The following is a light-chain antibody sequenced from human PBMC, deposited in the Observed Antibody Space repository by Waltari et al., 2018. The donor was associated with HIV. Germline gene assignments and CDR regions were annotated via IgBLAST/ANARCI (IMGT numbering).Light chain of an antibody. V-gene: IGLV6-57*01. CDR3: QSYDNSRFQVI. Sequence: FMLTQPHSVSDSPGKTVTISCTRPINKIGSNYMQWYQQRPGRSPTTVIYEYNVRPSGVPDRFSGSIDSSSNSASLTISGLKSEDEADYYCQSYDNSRFQVIFGGGTKLTVL. CDR1: INKIGSNY. J-gene: IGLJ2*01. CDR2: EYN.